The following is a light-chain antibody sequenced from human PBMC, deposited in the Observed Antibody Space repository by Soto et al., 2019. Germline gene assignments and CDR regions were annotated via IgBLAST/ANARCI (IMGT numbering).Light chain of an antibody. J-gene: IGLJ3*02. CDR2: RNN. CDR3: VAWDDSLSGPPWV. Sequence: QSVLTQPPSASGTPGQRVTISCSGSSSNIGSNYVYWYQQLPGTAPKLLIYRNNQRPSGVPDRFSGSKSGTSASLAISGLRSEDEADYYCVAWDDSLSGPPWVFGGGTKLTVL. V-gene: IGLV1-47*01. CDR1: SSNIGSNY.